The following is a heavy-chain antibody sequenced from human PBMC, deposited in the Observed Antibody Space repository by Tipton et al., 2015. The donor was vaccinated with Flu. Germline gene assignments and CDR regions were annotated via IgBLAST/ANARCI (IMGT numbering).Heavy chain of an antibody. V-gene: IGHV5-51*01. D-gene: IGHD3-10*02. CDR3: ARLIYYVGDSLSAFDI. CDR2: IYPGDSDS. CDR1: GYSFTSYW. J-gene: IGHJ3*02. Sequence: VQLVQSGAEVKEPGESLKISCKSSGYSFTSYWIAWVRQMPGKGLEWMGIIYPGDSDSRYSPSFQGQVTMSVDRSVRTVYLQWSSLKASDTAMYYCARLIYYVGDSLSAFDIWGQGTLATVSS.